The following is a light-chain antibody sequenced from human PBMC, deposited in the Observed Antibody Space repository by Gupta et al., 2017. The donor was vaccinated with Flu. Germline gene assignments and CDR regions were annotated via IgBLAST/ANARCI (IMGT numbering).Light chain of an antibody. Sequence: TLGHPASISCRSNQSLLCVDGNTFLSWFQQSPGQSPRRLLYKVSVRDSGVPDRFSGSGSGTDFTLKISSVEPGDVGVYYCMQGTKWPPQFGQGTKLEIK. J-gene: IGKJ2*01. CDR3: MQGTKWPPQ. CDR2: KVS. CDR1: QSLLCVDGNTF. V-gene: IGKV2-30*01.